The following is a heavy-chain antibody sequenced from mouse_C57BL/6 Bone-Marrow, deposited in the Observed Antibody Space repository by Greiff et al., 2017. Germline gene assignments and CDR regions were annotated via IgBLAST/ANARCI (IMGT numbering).Heavy chain of an antibody. Sequence: QVQLQQSGAELARPGASVKLSCKASGYTFTSYGISWVKQRTGQGLEWIGEIYPRSGNNYYNEKFKGKATLTADKSSSTAYMELRSLTSEDSAVYFCAREEPYGYDNYWGQGTTLTVSS. J-gene: IGHJ2*01. D-gene: IGHD2-2*01. CDR2: IYPRSGNN. CDR3: AREEPYGYDNY. V-gene: IGHV1-81*01. CDR1: GYTFTSYG.